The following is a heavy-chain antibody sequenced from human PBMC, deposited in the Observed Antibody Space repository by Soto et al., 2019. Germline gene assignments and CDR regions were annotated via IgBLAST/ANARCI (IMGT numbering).Heavy chain of an antibody. V-gene: IGHV3-30*18. J-gene: IGHJ6*02. D-gene: IGHD5-12*01. CDR1: GFTFNNYG. CDR3: AKSRDGYNFYFYYGMDV. CDR2: ILYDGGKN. Sequence: QVQLVESGGGVVQPGRSLRLSCAASGFTFNNYGMHWVRQAPGKGQEWVAHILYDGGKNYYADSVKGRFTISRDNSKNTLYLQMNSLTAEDTAVYFCAKSRDGYNFYFYYGMDVWGQGTAVTVSS.